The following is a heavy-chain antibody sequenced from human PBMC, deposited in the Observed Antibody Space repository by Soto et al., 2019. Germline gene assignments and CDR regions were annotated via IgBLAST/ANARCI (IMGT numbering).Heavy chain of an antibody. J-gene: IGHJ4*02. Sequence: QVQLVQSGAEVKKPGASVKVSCKAAGNTFISYGISWLRQAPGQGLEWMGWISIHSCDTNNAPHLQLRITMTTDTSTSATLMERMSLRPDDTAVDSWVRDEMDYCGGTNCHAFVLWCPGNLVTVSS. V-gene: IGHV1-18*04. D-gene: IGHD2-2*01. CDR1: GNTFISYG. CDR3: VRDEMDYCGGTNCHAFVL. CDR2: ISIHSCDT.